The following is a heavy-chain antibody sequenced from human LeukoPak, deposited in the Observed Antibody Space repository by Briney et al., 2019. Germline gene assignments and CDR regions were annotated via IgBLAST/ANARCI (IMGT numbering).Heavy chain of an antibody. V-gene: IGHV3-21*01. J-gene: IGHJ4*02. CDR2: ISSSSSYI. D-gene: IGHD5-24*01. Sequence: GGSLRLSCAASGFTFSSYSMNWVRQAPGKGLEWVSSISSSSSYIYYADSVKGRFTISRDNAKNSLYLQMNSLRAEDTAVYYCAREVIEMATTYDYWGQGTLVTVSS. CDR1: GFTFSSYS. CDR3: AREVIEMATTYDY.